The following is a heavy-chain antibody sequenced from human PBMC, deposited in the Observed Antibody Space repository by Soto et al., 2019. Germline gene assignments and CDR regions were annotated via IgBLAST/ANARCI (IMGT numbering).Heavy chain of an antibody. CDR1: GVPLSRSD. D-gene: IGHD1-26*01. V-gene: IGHV3-33*06. J-gene: IGHJ6*02. CDR3: ANGPVVGANYKYYDMDV. CDR2: IWLEGSNA. Sequence: GGALRLSGAACGVPLSRSDMPCVRQPPGRGLGGVAGIWLEGSNAYYADSVQGRFTISRDNSKNTLYLQMDNLRAEDTAHYLCANGPVVGANYKYYDMDVWARGSTDTVSS.